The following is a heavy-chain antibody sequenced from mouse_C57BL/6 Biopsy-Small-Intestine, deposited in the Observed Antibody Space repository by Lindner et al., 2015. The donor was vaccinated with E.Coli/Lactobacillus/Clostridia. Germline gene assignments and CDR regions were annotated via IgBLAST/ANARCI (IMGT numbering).Heavy chain of an antibody. D-gene: IGHD2-12*01. J-gene: IGHJ1*01. CDR3: ARYDYSHFDV. CDR1: GYTFTSYG. V-gene: IGHV1-81*01. Sequence: VQLQESGAELARPGASVKLSCKASGYTFTSYGISWVKQRTGQGLEWIGEIYPRSGNTYYNEKFKGKATLTADKSSSTAYMQLSSLTSEDSAVYFCARYDYSHFDVWGAGTTVTVSS. CDR2: IYPRSGNT.